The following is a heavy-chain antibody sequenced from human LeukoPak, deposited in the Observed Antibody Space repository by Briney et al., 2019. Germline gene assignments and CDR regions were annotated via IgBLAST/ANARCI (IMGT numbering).Heavy chain of an antibody. CDR2: ISSSSSYI. CDR3: ARGPGEGRGGSCLPYYHYYMDV. CDR1: GFTFSSYS. J-gene: IGHJ6*03. Sequence: PGGSLRLSCAASGFTFSSYSMNWVRQAPGKGLEWVSSISSSSSYIYYADSVKGRFTISRDNAKNSLYLQMNSLRAEDTAVYYCARGPGEGRGGSCLPYYHYYMDVWGKGTTVTVSS. V-gene: IGHV3-21*01. D-gene: IGHD2-15*01.